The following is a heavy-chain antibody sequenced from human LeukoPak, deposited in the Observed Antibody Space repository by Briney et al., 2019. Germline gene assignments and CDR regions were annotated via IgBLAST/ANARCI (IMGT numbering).Heavy chain of an antibody. CDR2: INPSGGST. J-gene: IGHJ4*02. CDR3: ARDRGISIAALPGDY. D-gene: IGHD6-6*01. CDR1: GYTFTSYY. Sequence: GASVKVSCKASGYTFTSYYMHWVRQAPGQGLEWMGIINPSGGSTSYAQKFQGRVTMTRDTSTSTVYMELSSLRSEDTAAYYCARDRGISIAALPGDYWGQGTLVTVSS. V-gene: IGHV1-46*01.